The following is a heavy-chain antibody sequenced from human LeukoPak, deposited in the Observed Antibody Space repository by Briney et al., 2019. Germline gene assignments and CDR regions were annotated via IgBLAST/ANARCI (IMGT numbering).Heavy chain of an antibody. Sequence: PGGSLRLSCAVSGFTFGSYTMNWVRQAPGKGLEWVAVISYDGSNKYYADSVKGRFTISRDNSKNTLYLQMNSLRAEDTAVYYCASEWDGDQRHGYYFDYWGQGTLVTVSS. D-gene: IGHD4-17*01. J-gene: IGHJ4*02. CDR2: ISYDGSNK. CDR3: ASEWDGDQRHGYYFDY. V-gene: IGHV3-30-3*01. CDR1: GFTFGSYT.